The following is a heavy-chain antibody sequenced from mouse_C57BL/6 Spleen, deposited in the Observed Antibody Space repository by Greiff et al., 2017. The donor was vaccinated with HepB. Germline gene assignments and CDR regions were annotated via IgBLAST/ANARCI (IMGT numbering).Heavy chain of an antibody. J-gene: IGHJ3*01. CDR2: IDPSDSYT. CDR3: ERGTTGTGAWFAY. D-gene: IGHD4-1*02. Sequence: QVQLQQSGAELVMPGASVKLSCKASGYTFTSYWMHWVKQRPGQGLEWIGEIDPSDSYTNYNQKFKGKSTLTVDKSSSTAYMQLSSLTSEDSAVYDSERGTTGTGAWFAYGGQGTLVTVSA. CDR1: GYTFTSYW. V-gene: IGHV1-69*01.